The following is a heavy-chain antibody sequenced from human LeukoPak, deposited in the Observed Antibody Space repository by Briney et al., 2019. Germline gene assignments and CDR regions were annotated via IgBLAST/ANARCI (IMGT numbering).Heavy chain of an antibody. D-gene: IGHD3-10*01. CDR3: ATPLWFGESSGGYFDY. CDR2: INPNSGGT. Sequence: GASVKLSCKASGYTFTGYYMHWVRQAPGQGLEWMGWINPNSGGTNYAQKFQGRVTMTRDTSISTAYMELSRLRSDDTAVYYCATPLWFGESSGGYFDYWGQGTLVTVSS. V-gene: IGHV1-2*02. CDR1: GYTFTGYY. J-gene: IGHJ4*02.